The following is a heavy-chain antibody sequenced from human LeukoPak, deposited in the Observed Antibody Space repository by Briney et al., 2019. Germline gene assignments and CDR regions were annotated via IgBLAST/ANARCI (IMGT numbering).Heavy chain of an antibody. Sequence: SVKVSCKTSGGTFISSAVSWVRQAPGQGLEWMGGIIPIFGTPNYAPKFLGRVTITADESTSTGYMELTSLRSEDTAVYYCARGEPVEYHDFWSGSRNYYGMDVWGQGTTVTVPS. J-gene: IGHJ6*02. CDR1: GGTFISSA. V-gene: IGHV1-69*01. CDR2: IIPIFGTP. CDR3: ARGEPVEYHDFWSGSRNYYGMDV. D-gene: IGHD3-3*01.